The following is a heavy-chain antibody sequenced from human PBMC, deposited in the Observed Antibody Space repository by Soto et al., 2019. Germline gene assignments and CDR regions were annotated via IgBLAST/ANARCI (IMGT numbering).Heavy chain of an antibody. D-gene: IGHD6-13*01. J-gene: IGHJ5*02. CDR3: ARERGAADGTSWFDP. CDR1: GGSISSYY. Sequence: PSETLSLTCTVSGGSISSYYWSWIRQPPGKGLEWIGYIYYSGSTNYNPSLKSRVTISVDTSKNQFSLKLSSVTAADTAVYYCARERGAADGTSWFDPWGQGTLVTVSS. V-gene: IGHV4-59*01. CDR2: IYYSGST.